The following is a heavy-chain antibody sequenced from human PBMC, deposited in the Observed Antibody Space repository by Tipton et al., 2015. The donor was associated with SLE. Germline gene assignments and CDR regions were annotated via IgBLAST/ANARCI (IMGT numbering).Heavy chain of an antibody. CDR3: ARERDDGGNWDI. D-gene: IGHD4/OR15-4a*01. Sequence: TLSLTCTVSGGSISSYYWSWIRQPPGKGLEWIGYIYYSGSTNYNPSLKSRVTISVDTSKNQFSLKLSSVTAADTAVYYCARERDDGGNWDIWGQGTMVTVSS. CDR2: IYYSGST. J-gene: IGHJ3*02. CDR1: GGSISSYY. V-gene: IGHV4-59*01.